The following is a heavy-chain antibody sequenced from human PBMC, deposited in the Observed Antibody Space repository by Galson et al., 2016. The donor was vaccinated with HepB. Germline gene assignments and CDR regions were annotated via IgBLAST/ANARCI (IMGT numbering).Heavy chain of an antibody. CDR2: IWYDGSNK. D-gene: IGHD4-17*01. J-gene: IGHJ6*02. V-gene: IGHV3-33*01. CDR3: ARDGSLGPTVTTGGHGMDV. Sequence: SLRLSCAASGFTFRSYGMHWVRQAPGKGLEWVAVIWYDGSNKYYADSVKGRFTISRDNSKNTLYLQMNSRRAEDTAVYYCARDGSLGPTVTTGGHGMDVWGQGTTVPVSS. CDR1: GFTFRSYG.